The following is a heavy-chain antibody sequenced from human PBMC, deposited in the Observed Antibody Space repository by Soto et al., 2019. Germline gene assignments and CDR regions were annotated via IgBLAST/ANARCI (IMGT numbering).Heavy chain of an antibody. V-gene: IGHV3-30-3*01. CDR3: AREAVGYFDY. CDR2: ISYDGSNK. J-gene: IGHJ4*02. CDR1: GFTFSSYA. Sequence: LRLSCAASGFTFSSYAMHWVRQAPGKGLEWVAVISYDGSNKYYADSVKGRFTISRDNSKNTLYLQMNSLRAEDTAVYYCAREAVGYFDYWGQGTLVTVSS. D-gene: IGHD6-25*01.